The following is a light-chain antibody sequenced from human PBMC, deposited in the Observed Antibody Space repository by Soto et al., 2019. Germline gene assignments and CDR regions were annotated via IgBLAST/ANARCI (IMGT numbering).Light chain of an antibody. V-gene: IGKV3-15*01. Sequence: EIVMTQSPATLSVSPGERATLSCRASQSVGSNLAWYQQKPGQAPRLLIYGASTRATGFPARFSGSGSGTEFTLTISSLQSEDFALYSCQQYSNWPRTFGQGTKVEIK. CDR3: QQYSNWPRT. CDR2: GAS. J-gene: IGKJ1*01. CDR1: QSVGSN.